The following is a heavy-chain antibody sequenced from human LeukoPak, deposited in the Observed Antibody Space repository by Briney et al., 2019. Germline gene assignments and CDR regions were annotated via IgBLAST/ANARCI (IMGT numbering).Heavy chain of an antibody. Sequence: GGSLRLSCAASGFTFSSYAMHWVRQAPGKGLEWVAVISYDGGNKYYADSVKGRFTISRDNSKNTLYLQMNSLRAEDTAVYYCARDGDFEGFYYYYYMDVWGKGTTVTVSS. J-gene: IGHJ6*03. CDR2: ISYDGGNK. CDR3: ARDGDFEGFYYYYYMDV. V-gene: IGHV3-30-3*01. CDR1: GFTFSSYA. D-gene: IGHD4-17*01.